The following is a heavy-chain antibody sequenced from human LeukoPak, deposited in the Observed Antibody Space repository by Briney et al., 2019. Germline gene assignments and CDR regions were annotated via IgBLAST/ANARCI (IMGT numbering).Heavy chain of an antibody. CDR2: ISSSSSYI. CDR1: GFTFSNYN. D-gene: IGHD5-18*01. CDR3: ARHLSGVTGYTYGRGIDY. Sequence: PGGSLRLSCAASGFTFSNYNMNWVRQAPGKGLEWVSSISSSSSYIYYADSAKGRFTISRDNAKNSLYLQMNSLRAEDTAIYYCARHLSGVTGYTYGRGIDYWGQGTLVTVSS. J-gene: IGHJ4*02. V-gene: IGHV3-21*01.